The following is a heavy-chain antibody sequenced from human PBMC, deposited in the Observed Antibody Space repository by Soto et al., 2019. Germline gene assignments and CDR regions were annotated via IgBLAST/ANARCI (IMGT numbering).Heavy chain of an antibody. Sequence: ASVKVSCKASGYTFTDYYIHWVRQAPGQGLEWMGIINPSGGSTTYAQKFQGRVTMTRDTSTSTAYMELRSLRSDDTAVYYCAGDAPPADYWGQGTLVTVSS. CDR1: GYTFTDYY. J-gene: IGHJ4*02. V-gene: IGHV1-46*01. CDR2: INPSGGST. CDR3: AGDAPPADY.